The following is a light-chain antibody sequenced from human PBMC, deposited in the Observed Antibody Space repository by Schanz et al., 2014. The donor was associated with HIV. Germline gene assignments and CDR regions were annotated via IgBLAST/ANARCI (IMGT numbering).Light chain of an antibody. CDR1: SSTVGDYNW. CDR2: EVT. J-gene: IGLJ2*01. V-gene: IGLV2-8*01. Sequence: QSALTQPPSASGSPGQSVTISCTGTSSTVGDYNWVSWYQQHPGKAPKLMIYEVTKRPSGVPDRFSGSKSGNTASLTVSGLQAEDEADYYCSSYAGSGNLGVFGGGTKLTVL. CDR3: SSYAGSGNLGV.